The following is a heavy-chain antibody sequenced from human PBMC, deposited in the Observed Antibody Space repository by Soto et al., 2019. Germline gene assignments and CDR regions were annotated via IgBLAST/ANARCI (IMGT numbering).Heavy chain of an antibody. CDR1: GFSFSSYT. Sequence: GGSMRLSCAGSGFSFSSYTLHWVRQAPGKGLEWVASISSGSRSISYADSVKGRFTISRDNAESSLFLQMNSLSAEDTAVYYRARTLLTFGGVHCDLWGQGTRVTVSS. CDR3: ARTLLTFGGVHCDL. J-gene: IGHJ5*02. V-gene: IGHV3-21*06. D-gene: IGHD3-16*01. CDR2: ISSGSRSI.